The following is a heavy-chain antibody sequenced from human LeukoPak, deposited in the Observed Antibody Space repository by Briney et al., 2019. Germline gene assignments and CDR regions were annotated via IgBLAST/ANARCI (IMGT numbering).Heavy chain of an antibody. D-gene: IGHD3-22*01. V-gene: IGHV4-59*03. J-gene: IGHJ4*02. Sequence: SETLSLTCTVSGGSISDYYWTWIRQPPGKGLEWIGYIYYTGNTNYNPSLKSRVTVSIDTSKNQFSLSLSSVTAADTAVYYCAGYYSDRSGYDFWGQGTLVTVSS. CDR3: AGYYSDRSGYDF. CDR2: IYYTGNT. CDR1: GGSISDYY.